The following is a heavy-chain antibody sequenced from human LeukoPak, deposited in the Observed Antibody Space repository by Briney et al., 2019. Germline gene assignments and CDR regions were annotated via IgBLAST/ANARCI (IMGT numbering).Heavy chain of an antibody. CDR3: AKDEVRGRYYFDY. D-gene: IGHD3-10*01. Sequence: GRSLRLSCAASGFTFSSYGMHWVRQAPGKGLEWVAVISYDGSNKYYADSVKGRFTISRDNSKSTLYLQMNSLRAEDTAVYYCAKDEVRGRYYFDYWGQGTLVTVSS. CDR1: GFTFSSYG. J-gene: IGHJ4*02. V-gene: IGHV3-30*18. CDR2: ISYDGSNK.